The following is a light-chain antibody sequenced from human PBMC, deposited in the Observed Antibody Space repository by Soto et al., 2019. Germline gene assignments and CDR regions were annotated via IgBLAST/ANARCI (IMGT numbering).Light chain of an antibody. CDR3: LQHDTYPRT. CDR1: QVIRNN. J-gene: IGKJ1*01. CDR2: GTS. Sequence: DVQVPQSTSSLFASVGDRVTITCLASQVIRNNLGWYQQKPGKAPKRLIYGTSNLQYGAPSRFSGSGSGTEFTLTITSLQPEDFATYYCLQHDTYPRTFGQGTKVDI. V-gene: IGKV1-17*01.